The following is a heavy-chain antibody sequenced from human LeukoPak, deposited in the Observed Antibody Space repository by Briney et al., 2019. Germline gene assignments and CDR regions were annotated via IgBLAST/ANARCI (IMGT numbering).Heavy chain of an antibody. V-gene: IGHV4-61*01. CDR1: GGSVSSGSYY. CDR3: ARKMVPFDY. Sequence: SETLSLTCTVSGGSVSSGSYYWSWIRQPPGKGLEWIGYIYYSGSTNYNPSLKSRVTISVDTSKNQFSLKLSSVTAADTAVYYCARKMVPFDYWGQGTLVTVSS. J-gene: IGHJ4*02. D-gene: IGHD2-8*01. CDR2: IYYSGST.